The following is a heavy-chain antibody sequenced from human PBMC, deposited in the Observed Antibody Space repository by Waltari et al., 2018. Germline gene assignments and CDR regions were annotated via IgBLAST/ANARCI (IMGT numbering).Heavy chain of an antibody. CDR1: GGTFSSYA. CDR2: IVPIFGTA. Sequence: QVQLVQSGAEVKKPGSSVKVSCKASGGTFSSYAISWVRQAPGQGLEWMDRIVPIFGTANYAQKFQGRVTITADNSTSTADMELSSLRSEDTAVYYCASSRVSLIYWYFDLWGRGTLVTVSS. CDR3: ASSRVSLIYWYFDL. J-gene: IGHJ2*01. D-gene: IGHD6-13*01. V-gene: IGHV1-69*08.